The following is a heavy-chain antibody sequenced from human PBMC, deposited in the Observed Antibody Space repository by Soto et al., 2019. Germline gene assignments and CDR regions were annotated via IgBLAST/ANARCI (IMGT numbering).Heavy chain of an antibody. J-gene: IGHJ6*02. V-gene: IGHV1-69*06. Sequence: QVQLVQSGAEVKKPGSSVKVSCKASGGTFSSYAISWVRQAPGQGLEWMGGIIPIFGTANYAQKFQGRVTITADKSTCTAYMELSSLRSEDTAVYYCARDHLVQAGSDYYYYGMDVWGQGTTVTVSS. CDR1: GGTFSSYA. CDR3: ARDHLVQAGSDYYYYGMDV. D-gene: IGHD2-8*02. CDR2: IIPIFGTA.